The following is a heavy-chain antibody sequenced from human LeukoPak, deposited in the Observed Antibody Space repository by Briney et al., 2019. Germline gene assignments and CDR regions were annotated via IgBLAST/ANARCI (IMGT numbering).Heavy chain of an antibody. V-gene: IGHV4-39*07. CDR1: GGSISSSSYY. D-gene: IGHD3-22*01. CDR2: IYYSGST. CDR3: ARGRQDVTMIVVVMTAVSYYLDV. J-gene: IGHJ6*03. Sequence: SETLSLTCTVSGGSISSSSYYWGWIRQPPGKGLEWIGSIYYSGSTYYNPSLKSRVTISVDTSKNQFSLKLRSVTAADTAVYYCARGRQDVTMIVVVMTAVSYYLDVWGKGTTVTVS.